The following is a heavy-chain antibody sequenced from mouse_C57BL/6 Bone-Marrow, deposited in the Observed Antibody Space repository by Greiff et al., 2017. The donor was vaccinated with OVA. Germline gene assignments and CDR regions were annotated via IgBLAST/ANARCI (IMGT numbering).Heavy chain of an antibody. J-gene: IGHJ3*01. CDR2: ISSGGSYT. Sequence: EVQLVESGGDLVKPGGSLKLSCAASGFTFSSYGMSWVRQTPDKRLEWVATISSGGSYTYYPDSVKGRFTISRDNAKNTLYLQMSSLKSEDTAMYYCARRGGLLPSGWFAYWGQGTLVTVSA. CDR1: GFTFSSYG. CDR3: ARRGGLLPSGWFAY. V-gene: IGHV5-6*01. D-gene: IGHD2-3*01.